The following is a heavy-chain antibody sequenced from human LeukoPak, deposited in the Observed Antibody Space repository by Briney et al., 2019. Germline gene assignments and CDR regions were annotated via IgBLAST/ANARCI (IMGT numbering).Heavy chain of an antibody. J-gene: IGHJ5*02. D-gene: IGHD6-13*01. CDR2: INPNSGGT. Sequence: GASVKVSCKTSGYTFITYYIHWLRQAPGQGLEWMGWINPNSGGTNYAQKFQGRVTMTRDTSISTAYMELSRLRSDDTAVYYCARTGRAIAAAGRGINWFDPWGQGTLVTVSS. CDR3: ARTGRAIAAAGRGINWFDP. CDR1: GYTFITYY. V-gene: IGHV1-2*02.